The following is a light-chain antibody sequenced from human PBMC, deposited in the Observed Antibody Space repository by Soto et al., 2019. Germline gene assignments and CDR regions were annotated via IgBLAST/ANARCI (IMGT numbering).Light chain of an antibody. Sequence: DIVLTQSPGTLSLSPGERATLSCRASQSVSSSNLAWYQQTPGQAPRLLIYGASSRATGIPDRFSGSGSGTDFTLTISRLEPEDLAVYYCQYGRSPLFTFGPGTTVDIK. CDR1: QSVSSSN. J-gene: IGKJ3*01. CDR3: QYGRSPLFT. CDR2: GAS. V-gene: IGKV3-20*01.